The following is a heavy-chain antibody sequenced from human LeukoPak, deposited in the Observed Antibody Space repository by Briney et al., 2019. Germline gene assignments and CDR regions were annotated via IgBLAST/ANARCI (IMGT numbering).Heavy chain of an antibody. V-gene: IGHV3-64*01. Sequence: GGAPRLSCAASGFTLSRYVMHWVRPAPGKGVEYVSAISRDGSSTYYANAVKGRFTISRDNYKNTLYLQMGSLRAEDMAVYYCARRESSGHYDYWGQGTLVTVSS. CDR1: GFTLSRYV. D-gene: IGHD3-22*01. CDR2: ISRDGSST. J-gene: IGHJ4*02. CDR3: ARRESSGHYDY.